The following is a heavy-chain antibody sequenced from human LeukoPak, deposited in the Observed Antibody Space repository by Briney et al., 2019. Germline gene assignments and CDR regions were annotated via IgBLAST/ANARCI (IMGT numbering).Heavy chain of an antibody. V-gene: IGHV3-23*01. CDR2: ISGSGGST. CDR1: GFTFSSYG. Sequence: GGSLRLSCAASGFTFSSYGMSWVRQAPGKGLEWVSAISGSGGSTYYADSVKGRFTISRDNSKNTLYLQMNSLRAEDTAVYYCAKDRISYYYGSGSYYPGDWGQGTLVTVSS. D-gene: IGHD3-10*01. J-gene: IGHJ4*02. CDR3: AKDRISYYYGSGSYYPGD.